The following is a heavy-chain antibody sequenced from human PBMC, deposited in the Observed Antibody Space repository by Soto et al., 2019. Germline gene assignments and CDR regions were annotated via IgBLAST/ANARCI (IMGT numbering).Heavy chain of an antibody. V-gene: IGHV3-66*04. J-gene: IGHJ4*02. D-gene: IGHD5-18*01. Sequence: EVQLVESGGGLVQPGGSLRLSCAASGVTVSSNYMSWVRQAPGKGREWVSVIYSGGSTYYADSVKGRFTISRDNSKNTLYLQMNSLRAEDTALYYCARHGYNYGGGYFDYWGQGTLGTVSS. CDR2: IYSGGST. CDR3: ARHGYNYGGGYFDY. CDR1: GVTVSSNY.